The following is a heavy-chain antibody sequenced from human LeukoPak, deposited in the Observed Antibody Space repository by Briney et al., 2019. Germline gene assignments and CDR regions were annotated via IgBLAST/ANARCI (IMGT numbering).Heavy chain of an antibody. CDR1: GFTFSSYE. CDR2: ISSSGSTI. D-gene: IGHD2-15*01. V-gene: IGHV3-48*03. Sequence: GGSLRLSCAASGFTFSSYEMNWVRQAPGKGLEWVSYISSSGSTIYYADSVKGRFTISRDNSKNMVYLQMNSLRAEDTAVYYCVRDRDNWFDRWGQGTLVTVSS. CDR3: VRDRDNWFDR. J-gene: IGHJ5*02.